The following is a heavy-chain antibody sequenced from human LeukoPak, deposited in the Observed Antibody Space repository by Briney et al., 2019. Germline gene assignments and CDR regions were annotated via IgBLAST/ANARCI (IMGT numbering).Heavy chain of an antibody. CDR1: GFTFSSYG. Sequence: GGSLRLSRAASGFTFSSYGMHWVRQAPGKGLEWVAVISYDGSNTYYADSVKGRFTISRDNSKNTLYLQMNSLRAEETAVYYCAKDRFARNMLSYFDYWGQGTLVTVSS. CDR2: ISYDGSNT. J-gene: IGHJ4*02. V-gene: IGHV3-30*18. CDR3: AKDRFARNMLSYFDY. D-gene: IGHD3-16*01.